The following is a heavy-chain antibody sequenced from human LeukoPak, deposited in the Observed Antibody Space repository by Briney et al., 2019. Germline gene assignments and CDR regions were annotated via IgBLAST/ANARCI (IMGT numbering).Heavy chain of an antibody. V-gene: IGHV4-39*01. J-gene: IGHJ5*02. CDR1: GGSISSYY. D-gene: IGHD2-2*01. CDR3: ARPGYCSSTSCYGWLDP. CDR2: IYYSGST. Sequence: PSETLSLTCTVSGGSISSYYWGWIRQPPGKGLEWIGSIYYSGSTYYNPSLKSRVTISVDTSKNQFSLKLSSVTAADTAVYYCARPGYCSSTSCYGWLDPWGQGTLVTVSS.